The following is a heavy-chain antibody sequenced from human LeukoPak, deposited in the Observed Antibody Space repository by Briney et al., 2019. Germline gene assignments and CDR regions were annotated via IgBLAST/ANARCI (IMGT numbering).Heavy chain of an antibody. D-gene: IGHD3-10*01. Sequence: QPGGSLRLSCAASGFIFSSYAMSWVRQAPGKGLEWVSAISGSGGSTYYADSVKGRFTISRDNSKNTLYLQMNSLRAEDTAVYYCAKVRAHGSGSYLYRYYFDYWGQGTLVTVSS. CDR1: GFIFSSYA. CDR3: AKVRAHGSGSYLYRYYFDY. CDR2: ISGSGGST. J-gene: IGHJ4*02. V-gene: IGHV3-23*01.